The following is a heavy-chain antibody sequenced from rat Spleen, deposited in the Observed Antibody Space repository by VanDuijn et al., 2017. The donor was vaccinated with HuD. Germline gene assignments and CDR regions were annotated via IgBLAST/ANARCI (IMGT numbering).Heavy chain of an antibody. CDR2: ISYDGSNT. V-gene: IGHV5-29*01. D-gene: IGHD1-11*01. CDR3: ARQDYGGYWFAY. Sequence: EVQLVESGGGLVQPGRSLKLSCAASGFTFRNYGMAWVRQAPKKGLEWVATISYDGSNTYYRDSVKGRFTVSRDNAKSTLYLQMDSLRSEDTATYYCARQDYGGYWFAYWGQGTLVTVSS. J-gene: IGHJ3*01. CDR1: GFTFRNYG.